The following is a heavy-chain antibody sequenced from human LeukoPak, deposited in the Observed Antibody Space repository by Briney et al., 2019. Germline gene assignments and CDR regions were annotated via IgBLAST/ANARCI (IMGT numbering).Heavy chain of an antibody. CDR3: ARSDFWSGYFNY. CDR1: GYSFSSYW. CDR2: IYPGDSDI. J-gene: IGHJ4*02. Sequence: GESLEISCKGSGYSFSSYWIGWVRQMPGQGLEWMGIIYPGDSDIRYSPSFQGQVTISADKSFSTAYLQWSSLKASDTAMYFCARSDFWSGYFNYWGQGTLVTVSS. V-gene: IGHV5-51*01. D-gene: IGHD3-3*01.